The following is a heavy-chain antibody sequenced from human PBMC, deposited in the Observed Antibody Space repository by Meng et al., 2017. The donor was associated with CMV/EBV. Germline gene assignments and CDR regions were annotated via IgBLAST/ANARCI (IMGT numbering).Heavy chain of an antibody. V-gene: IGHV4-59*01. Sequence: SQTLSLTCPVSGGSISSYYWSWIRQPPGKGLEWIGYIYYSGSTNYNPSLKSRVTISVDTSKNQFSLKLSSVTAADTAVYYCARGDLGYDFWSGSRPGILGYYYYGMDVWGQGTTVTVSS. CDR2: IYYSGST. CDR3: ARGDLGYDFWSGSRPGILGYYYYGMDV. D-gene: IGHD3-3*01. CDR1: GGSISSYY. J-gene: IGHJ6*02.